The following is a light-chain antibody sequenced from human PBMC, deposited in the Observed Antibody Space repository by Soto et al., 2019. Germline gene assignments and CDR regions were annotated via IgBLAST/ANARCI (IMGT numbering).Light chain of an antibody. CDR2: DVS. CDR3: SSYTSSSTLEV. Sequence: QSALTQPASVSGSPGQSITISCTGTSSDVGDYNFVSWYQLHPGKAPKLMIYDVSNRPSGVSDRFSGSKSGNTASLTISGLQAEDEADYYCSSYTSSSTLEVFGGGTKVTVL. J-gene: IGLJ2*01. CDR1: SSDVGDYNF. V-gene: IGLV2-14*01.